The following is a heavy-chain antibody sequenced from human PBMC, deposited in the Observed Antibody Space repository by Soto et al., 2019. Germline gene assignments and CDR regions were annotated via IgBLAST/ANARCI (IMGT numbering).Heavy chain of an antibody. J-gene: IGHJ4*02. D-gene: IGHD6-13*01. CDR1: GFSLSTSGVG. CDR3: AHVGRLAAAGARVY. CDR2: IYWNDDK. V-gene: IGHV2-5*01. Sequence: SGPTLVNPTQTLTLTCTFSGFSLSTSGVGVGWIRQPPGKALEWLALIYWNDDKRYSPSLKSRLTIAKDTSKNQVVLTMTNMDPVDTATFYCAHVGRLAAAGARVYWGQGTLVTVSS.